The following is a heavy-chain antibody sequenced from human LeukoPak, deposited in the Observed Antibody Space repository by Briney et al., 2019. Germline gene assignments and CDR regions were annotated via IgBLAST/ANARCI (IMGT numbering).Heavy chain of an antibody. D-gene: IGHD2-2*01. V-gene: IGHV6-1*01. CDR2: TYYRSKGYN. CDR3: ARARDIVVVPAAFDAFDI. J-gene: IGHJ3*02. Sequence: LQTLSLTCALSGDSVSSNSAAWNWIRQSPSRGLEWLGRTYYRSKGYNDYAVSVKSRITINPDTSKNQFSLQLNSVTPEDTAVYYCARARDIVVVPAAFDAFDIWGQGTMVTVSS. CDR1: GDSVSSNSAA.